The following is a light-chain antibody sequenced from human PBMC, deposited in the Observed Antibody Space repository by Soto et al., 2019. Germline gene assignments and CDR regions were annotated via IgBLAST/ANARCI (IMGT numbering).Light chain of an antibody. J-gene: IGKJ5*01. CDR3: QQRSAGVT. CDR2: DAS. Sequence: EIVLTQSPATLSLSPGERATLSCRASQSISNYLAWYQHKPGQAPRLLIYDASNRATATPPRFSGSGSGTDFTLTISSLEPEDFAVYYCQQRSAGVTFGQGKRLEIK. V-gene: IGKV3-11*01. CDR1: QSISNY.